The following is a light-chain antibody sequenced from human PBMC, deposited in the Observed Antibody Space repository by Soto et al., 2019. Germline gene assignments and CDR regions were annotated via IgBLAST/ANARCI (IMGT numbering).Light chain of an antibody. J-gene: IGKJ4*01. V-gene: IGKV3-20*01. Sequence: EIVLTQSPGTLSLSPGERATLSCRASQSVSSNYLAWYQQKLGQAPRLLIYGVSSRATGIPDRFSGSGSGTDFTLTISRLEPEDFAVYYCQQYGSSPTFGGGTKVEIK. CDR2: GVS. CDR1: QSVSSNY. CDR3: QQYGSSPT.